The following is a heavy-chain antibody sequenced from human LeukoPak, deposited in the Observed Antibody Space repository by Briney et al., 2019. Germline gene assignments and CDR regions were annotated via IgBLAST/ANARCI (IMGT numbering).Heavy chain of an antibody. V-gene: IGHV1-24*01. J-gene: IGHJ4*02. CDR2: FDPEDGET. Sequence: ASVKVSCKVSGYTLTELSMHWVRQAPGKGLEWMGGFDPEDGETIYAQKFQGRVTMTEDTSTDTAYMELSSLGSEDTAVYYCATGIAAAGTVFDYWGQGTLVTVSS. D-gene: IGHD6-13*01. CDR1: GYTLTELS. CDR3: ATGIAAAGTVFDY.